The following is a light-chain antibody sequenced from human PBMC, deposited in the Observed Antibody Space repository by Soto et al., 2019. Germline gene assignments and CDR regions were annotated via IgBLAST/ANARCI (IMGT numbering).Light chain of an antibody. CDR2: RNN. CDR1: SSNIGSNY. J-gene: IGLJ1*01. CDR3: AAWDDSLSGPHYV. V-gene: IGLV1-47*01. Sequence: QSVLTQPPSASWTPGQRVTISCSGSSSNIGSNYVYWYQQLPGTAPKLLIYRNNQRPSGVPDRFSGSKSGTSASLAISGLRSEDEADYYCAAWDDSLSGPHYVFGTGTKVTVL.